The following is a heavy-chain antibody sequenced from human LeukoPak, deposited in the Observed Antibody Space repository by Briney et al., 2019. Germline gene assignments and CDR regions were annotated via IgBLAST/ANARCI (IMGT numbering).Heavy chain of an antibody. CDR3: ATDLGYCSGGSCYAAFDI. CDR1: GYRFNSYW. D-gene: IGHD2-15*01. Sequence: KVGESLKISCQGSGYRFNSYWIGWVRQMPGKGLEWMGMIYPPGSDTRYSPSFQGQVTISVDKSIDTAYLQWSSLKASDTAMYYCATDLGYCSGGSCYAAFDIWGQGTMVTVSS. V-gene: IGHV5-51*01. J-gene: IGHJ3*02. CDR2: IYPPGSDT.